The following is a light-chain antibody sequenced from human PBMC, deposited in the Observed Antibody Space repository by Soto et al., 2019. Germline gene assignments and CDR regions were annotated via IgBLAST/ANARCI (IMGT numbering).Light chain of an antibody. J-gene: IGKJ1*01. CDR2: DVS. V-gene: IGKV3-11*01. CDR1: QNISSY. CDR3: QQRSNWPRT. Sequence: IVLTQSRATLSLSPGKRATLSCRASQNISSYLIWYQQKPGQAPRLFMYDVSNRATGIPARFSVSGSGTDFTLTISRLENEDVAVYYGQQRSNWPRTFGQGTKVDIK.